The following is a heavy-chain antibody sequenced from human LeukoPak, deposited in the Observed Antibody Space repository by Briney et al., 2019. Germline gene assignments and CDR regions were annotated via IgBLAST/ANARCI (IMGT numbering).Heavy chain of an antibody. V-gene: IGHV3-74*01. CDR1: GFTFSSYW. Sequence: QPGGCLRLSCAASGFTFSSYWMHWVRQAPGKGLVWVSRINNDGRSASYAESVKGRFTISRDNAKNTLYLQMNSLRAEDTAVYYCVRDVWGDRDGYFDNWGQGTLVTVSS. CDR3: VRDVWGDRDGYFDN. D-gene: IGHD3-16*01. J-gene: IGHJ4*02. CDR2: INNDGRSA.